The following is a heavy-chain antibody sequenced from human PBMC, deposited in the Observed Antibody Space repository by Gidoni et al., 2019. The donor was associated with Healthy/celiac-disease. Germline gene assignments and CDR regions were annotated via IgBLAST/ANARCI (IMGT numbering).Heavy chain of an antibody. CDR1: GGTFSSYA. V-gene: IGHV1-69*04. J-gene: IGHJ6*02. Sequence: QVQLVQSGAEVKKPGSSVKVSCKASGGTFSSYALSWVRQAPGQGLEWMGRIIPLLGIANYAQKFQGRVTITADKSTSTAYMELSSLRSEDTAVYYCVRDSGALYSSSSGGLRGMDVWGQGTTVTVSS. CDR2: IIPLLGIA. D-gene: IGHD6-6*01. CDR3: VRDSGALYSSSSGGLRGMDV.